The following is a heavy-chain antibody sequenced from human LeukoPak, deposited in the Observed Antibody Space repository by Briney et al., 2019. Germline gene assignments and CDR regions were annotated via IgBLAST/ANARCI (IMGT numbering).Heavy chain of an antibody. CDR2: MNPNSGNT. CDR1: GYTFTSYD. Sequence: ASVKVSCKASGYTFTSYDISWVRQASGQGLEWRGWMNPNSGNTGYAQKFQGRVTITRNTSICTAYMELSSLRSEDTAVYYCARRGELDYGSASSWDNYYYYNYMDVWGKGTTVTVSS. V-gene: IGHV1-8*03. J-gene: IGHJ6*03. CDR3: ARRGELDYGSASSWDNYYYYNYMDV. D-gene: IGHD3-10*01.